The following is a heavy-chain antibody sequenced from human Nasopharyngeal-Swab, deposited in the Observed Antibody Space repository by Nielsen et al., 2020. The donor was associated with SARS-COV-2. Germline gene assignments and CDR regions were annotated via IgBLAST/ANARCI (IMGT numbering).Heavy chain of an antibody. J-gene: IGHJ3*02. CDR2: ISSSSSTI. D-gene: IGHD3-22*01. CDR1: GFTFSSYS. V-gene: IGHV3-48*04. CDR3: ARDSYYYDGSGYLTTDAFDI. Sequence: GESLKISCAASGFTFSSYSMNWVRQAPGKGLEWVSYISSSSSTIYYADSVKGRFTISRDNAKNSLYLQMNSLRAEDTAVYYCARDSYYYDGSGYLTTDAFDIWGQGTMVTVSS.